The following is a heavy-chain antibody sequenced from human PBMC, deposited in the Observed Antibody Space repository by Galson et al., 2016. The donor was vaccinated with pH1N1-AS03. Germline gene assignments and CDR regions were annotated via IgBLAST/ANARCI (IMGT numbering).Heavy chain of an antibody. CDR3: ARRSPWESYYFDY. J-gene: IGHJ4*02. D-gene: IGHD3-16*01. Sequence: SLRLSCAASGFAFSGYAMNWVRQAPGEGLEWVSSISASGGDTYYADSVKGRFTISRDNSRNTLYLQMNSLRAEDAAIYYCARRSPWESYYFDYWGQGTLVTVSS. CDR1: GFAFSGYA. CDR2: ISASGGDT. V-gene: IGHV3-23*01.